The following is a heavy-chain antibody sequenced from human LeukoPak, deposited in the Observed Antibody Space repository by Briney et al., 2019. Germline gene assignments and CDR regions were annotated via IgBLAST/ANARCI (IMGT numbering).Heavy chain of an antibody. CDR1: GGSISSYY. Sequence: SETLSLTCTVSGGSISSYYWSWIRQPPGKGLEWIGYIYYSGSTNYNPSLKSRVTISVDRSKNQFSLKVYSVSAADTAVYYCASGIAYYQPSKNAFDFWGQGTMVIVSS. CDR3: ASGIAYYQPSKNAFDF. V-gene: IGHV4-59*12. J-gene: IGHJ3*01. D-gene: IGHD2-2*01. CDR2: IYYSGST.